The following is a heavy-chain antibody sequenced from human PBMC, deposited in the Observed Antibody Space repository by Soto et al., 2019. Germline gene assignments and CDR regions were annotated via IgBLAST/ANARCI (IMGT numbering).Heavy chain of an antibody. CDR2: ITVYNGKT. D-gene: IGHD6-25*01. CDR3: AIRTGQRPDYFDY. Sequence: QVQLVQSGAEVKQPGASVKVSCKASGYTFTSYGLSWLRQAPGQGLEWLGGITVYNGKTNYEQKLQGRVTMTTDTSTSTADLELRSRRYDDTAGDYCAIRTGQRPDYFDYWGQGTLVTVSS. CDR1: GYTFTSYG. J-gene: IGHJ4*02. V-gene: IGHV1-18*01.